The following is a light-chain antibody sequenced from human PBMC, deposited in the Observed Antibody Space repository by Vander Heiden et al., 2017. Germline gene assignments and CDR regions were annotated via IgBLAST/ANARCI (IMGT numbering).Light chain of an antibody. J-gene: IGKJ2*01. CDR3: RQALQTPHT. CDR1: QSLRYSNGYNY. V-gene: IGKV2-28*01. CDR2: LGS. Sequence: DIVMTQSPLSLTGTPGETAYIACRSSQSLRYSNGYNYLDWYRQKPGQSPQLLIYLGSNRDFGVPDRFSGSGSGTDFTLKISRVEAEDVGVYYCRQALQTPHTFGQGTKMEIK.